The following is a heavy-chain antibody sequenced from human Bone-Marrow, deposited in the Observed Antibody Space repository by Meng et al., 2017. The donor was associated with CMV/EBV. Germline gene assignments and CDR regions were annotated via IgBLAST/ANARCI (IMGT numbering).Heavy chain of an antibody. Sequence: GESLKISCAASGFTFSSYSMNWVRQAPGKGLEWVSSISSSSSYIYYADSVKGRFTISRDNAKNSLYLQMNSLRAEDTAVYYCAREGSGWSGALPYYYYGIDVWGQGTTVTVSS. CDR3: AREGSGWSGALPYYYYGIDV. J-gene: IGHJ6*02. CDR1: GFTFSSYS. V-gene: IGHV3-21*01. CDR2: ISSSSSYI. D-gene: IGHD3-3*01.